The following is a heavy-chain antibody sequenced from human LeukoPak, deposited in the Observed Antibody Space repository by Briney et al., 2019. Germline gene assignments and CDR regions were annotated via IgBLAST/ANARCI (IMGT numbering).Heavy chain of an antibody. D-gene: IGHD3-22*01. Sequence: PSETLSLTCTVSGGSISSYYWSWIQQPPGKGLEWIGYIYYSGSTNYNPSLKSRVTISVDTSKNQFSLKLSSVTAADTAVYYCARSPFPYYYDSSGYPTEYFQHWGQGTLVTVSS. CDR2: IYYSGST. CDR1: GGSISSYY. CDR3: ARSPFPYYYDSSGYPTEYFQH. J-gene: IGHJ1*01. V-gene: IGHV4-59*08.